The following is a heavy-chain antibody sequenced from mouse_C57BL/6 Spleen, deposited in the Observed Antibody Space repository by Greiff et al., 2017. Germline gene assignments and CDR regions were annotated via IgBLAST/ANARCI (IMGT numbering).Heavy chain of an antibody. D-gene: IGHD1-1*01. Sequence: QVQLQQSGAELVRPGTSVKMSCKASGYTFTDYWIGWAKQRPGHGLEWIGDIYPGGGYTNYNEKFKGKATLTADKSSSTAYMQFSSLTSEDSAIYYCARRGYYGSIDYWGQGTTLTVSA. CDR2: IYPGGGYT. V-gene: IGHV1-63*01. CDR3: ARRGYYGSIDY. CDR1: GYTFTDYW. J-gene: IGHJ2*01.